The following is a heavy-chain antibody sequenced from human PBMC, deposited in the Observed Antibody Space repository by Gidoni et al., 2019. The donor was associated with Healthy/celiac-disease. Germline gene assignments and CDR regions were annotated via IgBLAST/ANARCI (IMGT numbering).Heavy chain of an antibody. D-gene: IGHD6-19*01. CDR3: AKDEQWLVRYWFDP. CDR1: GFPFSSYA. J-gene: IGHJ5*02. V-gene: IGHV3-23*01. Sequence: EVQLLESGGGLVQPGGSLRLPCAASGFPFSSYAMSWVRQAPGQGLEWVSAISGSGGSTYYADSVKGRFTISRDNSKNTLYLQMNSLRAEDTAVYYCAKDEQWLVRYWFDPWGQGTLVTVSS. CDR2: ISGSGGST.